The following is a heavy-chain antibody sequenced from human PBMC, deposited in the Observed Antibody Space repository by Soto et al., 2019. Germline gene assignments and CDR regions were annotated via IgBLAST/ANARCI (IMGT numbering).Heavy chain of an antibody. CDR2: IHPNSGGT. CDR3: ARILSEEVGALDY. CDR1: GYTFTGYH. J-gene: IGHJ4*02. Sequence: ASVKVSCQASGYTFTGYHIHWVRQAPGQGLDWMGWIHPNSGGTNYAQEFQGRVTMTRDTSISTAYMELTSLRSDDTAVYYCARILSEEVGALDYWGQGTLVTVSS. D-gene: IGHD1-26*01. V-gene: IGHV1-2*02.